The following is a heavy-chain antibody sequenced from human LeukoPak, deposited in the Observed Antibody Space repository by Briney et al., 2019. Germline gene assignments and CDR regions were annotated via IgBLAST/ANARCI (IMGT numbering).Heavy chain of an antibody. D-gene: IGHD2/OR15-2a*01. CDR3: ARGSDSNDY. CDR1: GFTLSTYA. J-gene: IGHJ4*02. Sequence: GGSLRLSCAASGFTLSTYAISWVRQAPGKGLQWVSSISSSSSIYYADSVKGRFTISRDNSKNTLYLQMNSLRAEDTAVYYCARGSDSNDYWGQGTLVTVSS. V-gene: IGHV3-69-1*01. CDR2: ISSSSSI.